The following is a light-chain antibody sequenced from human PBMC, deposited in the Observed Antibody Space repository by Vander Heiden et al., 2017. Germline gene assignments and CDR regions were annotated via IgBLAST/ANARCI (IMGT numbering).Light chain of an antibody. V-gene: IGLV2-14*03. J-gene: IGLJ1*01. CDR1: SRDVGAYNY. CDR3: CSLTSKNTLV. CDR2: EVD. Sequence: QSALTQPASVSESPGQSLTISCSGTSRDVGAYNYVSWYQQHPGKAPKLLIYEVDNRPSGVSDRFSGSKSGNTASLTISGLQGEDEAEYYCCSLTSKNTLVFGTGTKVTVL.